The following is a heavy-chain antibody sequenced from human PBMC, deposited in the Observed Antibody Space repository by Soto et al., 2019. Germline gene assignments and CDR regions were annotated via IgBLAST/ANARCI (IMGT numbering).Heavy chain of an antibody. Sequence: SETLSLTCTVSGGSISSGGYYWTWIRQLPGKGLEWIAYMHYTGNTYYNPPLKSRLTISVDTSKNQFSLGLSSVTAADTAVYYCARYYSDSSGYSNWFDPWGQGTLVTV. CDR3: ARYYSDSSGYSNWFDP. CDR1: GGSISSGGYY. J-gene: IGHJ5*02. V-gene: IGHV4-31*03. CDR2: MHYTGNT. D-gene: IGHD3-22*01.